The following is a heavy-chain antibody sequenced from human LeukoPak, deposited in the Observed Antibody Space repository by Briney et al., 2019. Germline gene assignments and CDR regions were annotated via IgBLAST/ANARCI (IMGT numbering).Heavy chain of an antibody. CDR1: GYSISSGYY. D-gene: IGHD3-22*01. J-gene: IGHJ4*02. Sequence: SETLSLTCAVSGYSISSGYYWGWIRQPPGKGLEGIGSIYHSGSTYYNPSLKSRVTISVDTSKNQFSLNLSSVTAADTAVYYCARGDYYDDSGYLHYWGQGTLVTVSS. CDR2: IYHSGST. CDR3: ARGDYYDDSGYLHY. V-gene: IGHV4-38-2*01.